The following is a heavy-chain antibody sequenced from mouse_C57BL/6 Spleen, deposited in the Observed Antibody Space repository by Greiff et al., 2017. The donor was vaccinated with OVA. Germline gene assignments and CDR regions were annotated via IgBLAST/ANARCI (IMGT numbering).Heavy chain of an antibody. D-gene: IGHD1-1*01. CDR2: IYPGDGDT. CDR3: AREVYGSTDY. J-gene: IGHJ2*01. Sequence: QVQLQQSGPELVKPGASVKISRKASGYAFSSSWMNWVKQRPGKGLEWIGRIYPGDGDTNYNGKFKGKATLTADKSSSTAYMQLSSLTSEDSAVYFCAREVYGSTDYWGQGTTLTVSS. CDR1: GYAFSSSW. V-gene: IGHV1-82*01.